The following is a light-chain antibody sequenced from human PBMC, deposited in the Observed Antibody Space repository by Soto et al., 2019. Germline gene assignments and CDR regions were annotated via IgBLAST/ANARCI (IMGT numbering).Light chain of an antibody. CDR2: VAS. CDR1: QSVTSN. V-gene: IGKV3-15*01. J-gene: IGKJ4*01. CDR3: QQYQSWPLT. Sequence: EIVMTQSPATLSVSPGERATLSCRASQSVTSNLAWYQQKPGQAPRLLIYVASTSATGIPARFSGSGSETEFTLTISSLQPEDFAVYYCQQYQSWPLTFGGGSKVEI.